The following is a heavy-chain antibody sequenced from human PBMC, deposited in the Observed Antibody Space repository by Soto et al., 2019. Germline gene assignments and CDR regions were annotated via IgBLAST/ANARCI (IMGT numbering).Heavy chain of an antibody. D-gene: IGHD2-2*01. J-gene: IGHJ3*02. CDR2: INTDGGIT. CDR3: TREAGYCSRTSCYRRAFDS. CDR1: GFTFSSHW. V-gene: IGHV3-74*01. Sequence: EVQLVESGGYLVQPGGSLRLSCAASGFTFSSHWMHWVRRVPGKGLVWVSHINTDGGITGYADSVKGRFTISRANAKNTLNLQMNGLRVEYTSVYYCTREAGYCSRTSCYRRAFDSWGQGTMVTVSS.